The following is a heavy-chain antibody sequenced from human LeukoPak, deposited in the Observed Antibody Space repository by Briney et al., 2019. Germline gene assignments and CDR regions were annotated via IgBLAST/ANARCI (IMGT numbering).Heavy chain of an antibody. CDR1: GYSFTSYW. Sequence: PGESLKISCKGSGYSFTSYWIGWVRQMPGKGLEWMGIIYPGDSDTRYSPSFQGQVTISADKSISTAYLQWSSLKASDTAMYYCARQVGPYDSSGPLDDAFDIWGQGTMVTVSS. CDR3: ARQVGPYDSSGPLDDAFDI. J-gene: IGHJ3*02. D-gene: IGHD3-22*01. CDR2: IYPGDSDT. V-gene: IGHV5-51*01.